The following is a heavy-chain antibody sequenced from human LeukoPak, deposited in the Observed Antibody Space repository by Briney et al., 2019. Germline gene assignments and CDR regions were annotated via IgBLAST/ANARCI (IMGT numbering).Heavy chain of an antibody. J-gene: IGHJ3*02. D-gene: IGHD1-14*01. V-gene: IGHV4-59*01. CDR1: GRSISSYY. CDR3: ASRRDGAFDI. Sequence: PAETLSLTCTVSGRSISSYYWSWPRHPPRGGLEWVVYIYYSGSNNYNPSLKGRATISVDTSKHQFSLKLSSVTAADTGVYYCASRRDGAFDIWGQGTMVTVSS. CDR2: IYYSGSN.